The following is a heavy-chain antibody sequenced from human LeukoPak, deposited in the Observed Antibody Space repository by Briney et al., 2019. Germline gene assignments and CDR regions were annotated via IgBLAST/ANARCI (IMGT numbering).Heavy chain of an antibody. J-gene: IGHJ3*02. V-gene: IGHV1-24*01. CDR3: ATVKTAYNWNSGAFDI. Sequence: ASVKVSCKVSGYTLTELSMHWVRQAPGKGLEWMGSFDPEDGETIYAQKFQGRVTMTEDTSTDTAYMELSSLRSEDTAVYYCATVKTAYNWNSGAFDIWGQGTMVTVSS. CDR1: GYTLTELS. CDR2: FDPEDGET. D-gene: IGHD1-1*01.